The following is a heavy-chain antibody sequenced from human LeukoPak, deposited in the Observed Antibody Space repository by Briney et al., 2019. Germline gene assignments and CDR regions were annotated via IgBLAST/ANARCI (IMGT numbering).Heavy chain of an antibody. J-gene: IGHJ4*02. CDR3: AGDALYSRGWYIH. CDR1: GYXFTSYG. Sequence: ASVKVSCKASGYXFTSYGISWVRQAPGQGREWLGWISANNGNTNYAQKFQGRVSMTTDTSTRTAYMELRSLTSDDTAVYYCAGDALYSRGWYIHWGQGTLVTVSS. V-gene: IGHV1-18*01. D-gene: IGHD6-19*01. CDR2: ISANNGNT.